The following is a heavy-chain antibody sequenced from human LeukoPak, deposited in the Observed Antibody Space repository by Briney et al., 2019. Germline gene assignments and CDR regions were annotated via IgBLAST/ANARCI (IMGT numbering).Heavy chain of an antibody. CDR2: ISSSSSYT. V-gene: IGHV3-11*05. CDR1: GFTFSDYY. D-gene: IGHD2-21*02. J-gene: IGHJ2*01. Sequence: GSLGLSCAASGFTFSDYYMSWIRQAPGKGLEWVSYISSSSSYTNYADSVKGRVTVSRDNAKNSLYLQMNSLRAEDTAVYYCARDYCGGDCANYWYFDLWGRGTLVTVSS. CDR3: ARDYCGGDCANYWYFDL.